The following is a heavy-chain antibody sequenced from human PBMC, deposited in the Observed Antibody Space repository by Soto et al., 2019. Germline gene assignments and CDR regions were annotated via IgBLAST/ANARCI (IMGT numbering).Heavy chain of an antibody. CDR1: GFTFSSYS. V-gene: IGHV3-21*01. J-gene: IGHJ4*02. CDR2: ISSSSSYI. CDR3: ASHPRDSSGYWYYFDY. Sequence: GGSLRLSCAASGFTFSSYSMNWVRPAPGKGLEWVSSISSSSSYIYYADSVKGRFTISRDNAKNSLYLQMNSLRAEDTAVYYCASHPRDSSGYWYYFDYWGQGTLVTVSS. D-gene: IGHD3-22*01.